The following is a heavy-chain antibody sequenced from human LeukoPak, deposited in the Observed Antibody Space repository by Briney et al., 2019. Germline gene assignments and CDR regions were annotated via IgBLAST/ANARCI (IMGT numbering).Heavy chain of an antibody. CDR3: ARSASSGYSYGPLDY. Sequence: GESLKISCKASGYSFTSYWIGWVRQMPGKGLEWMGIIYPGDSDTRYSPSFQGQVTISADKSISTAYLQWSSLKASDTAMYYCARSASSGYSYGPLDYWGQGTLVTVSS. D-gene: IGHD5-18*01. V-gene: IGHV5-51*01. CDR1: GYSFTSYW. J-gene: IGHJ4*02. CDR2: IYPGDSDT.